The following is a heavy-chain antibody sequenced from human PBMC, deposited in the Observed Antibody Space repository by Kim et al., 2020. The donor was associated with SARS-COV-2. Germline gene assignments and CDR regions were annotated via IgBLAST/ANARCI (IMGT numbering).Heavy chain of an antibody. CDR2: IYYSGCT. V-gene: IGHV4-31*03. Sequence: SETLSLTCTVSGGSISSGGYYWSWIRQHPGKGLEWIGYIYYSGCTYYNPSLKSRVTRSVDTSKNQFSLKLSSVTAADTAVYYCARNRVRGVTREFDSWGQGTLVTVSS. CDR3: ARNRVRGVTREFDS. CDR1: GGSISSGGYY. D-gene: IGHD3-10*01. J-gene: IGHJ5*01.